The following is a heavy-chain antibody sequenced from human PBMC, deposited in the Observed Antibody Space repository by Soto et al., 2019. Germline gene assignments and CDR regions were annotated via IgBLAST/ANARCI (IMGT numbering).Heavy chain of an antibody. CDR3: ARDRQARYSYGPEFDY. CDR1: GFTFSSYS. CDR2: ISSSSSYI. D-gene: IGHD5-18*01. V-gene: IGHV3-21*01. Sequence: GGSLRLSCAASGFTFSSYSMNWVRQAPGKGLEWVSSISSSSSYIYYADSVKGRFTISRDNAKNSLYLQMNSLRAEDTAVYYCARDRQARYSYGPEFDYWGQGTLVTVSS. J-gene: IGHJ4*02.